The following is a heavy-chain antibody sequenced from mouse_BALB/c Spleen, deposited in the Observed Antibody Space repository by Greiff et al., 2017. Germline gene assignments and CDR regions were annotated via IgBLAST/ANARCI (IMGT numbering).Heavy chain of an antibody. Sequence: EVQLEESGGGLVQPGGSGKLSCAASGFTFSDYGMAWVRQAPGKGPEWVAFISNLAYSIYYADTVTGQFTLSTENAKSTLYMEMSSLTSEDTAVYYCARDTMDYWGQGTSVTVSS. CDR1: GFTFSDYG. V-gene: IGHV5-15*02. CDR2: ISNLAYSI. CDR3: ARDTMDY. J-gene: IGHJ4*01.